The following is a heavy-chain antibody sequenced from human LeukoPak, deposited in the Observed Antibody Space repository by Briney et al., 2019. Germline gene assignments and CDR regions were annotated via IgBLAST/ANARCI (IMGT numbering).Heavy chain of an antibody. CDR3: ARERQTLLEDAFDI. J-gene: IGHJ3*02. V-gene: IGHV3-30*04. CDR2: ISYDGSNK. D-gene: IGHD1-1*01. CDR1: GFTFSSYA. Sequence: GGSLRLSCAASGFTFSSYAMHWVRQAPGKGLEWVAVISYDGSNKYYADSVKGRFTISRDNSKNTLYLQMNSLRAEDTAVYYCARERQTLLEDAFDIWGQGTMVTVSS.